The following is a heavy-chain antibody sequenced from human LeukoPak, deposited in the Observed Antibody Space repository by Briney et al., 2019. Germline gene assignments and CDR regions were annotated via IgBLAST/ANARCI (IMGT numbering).Heavy chain of an antibody. CDR2: IYYSGST. J-gene: IGHJ5*02. Sequence: PSETLSLTCTVSGGSISSYYWSWIRQPPGKGLEWIGYIYYSGSTNYNPSLKSRVTISVDTSKNQFSLKLSSVTAADTAVYYCAGVVVAENWFDPWGQGTLVTVSS. CDR3: AGVVVAENWFDP. D-gene: IGHD2-15*01. CDR1: GGSISSYY. V-gene: IGHV4-59*12.